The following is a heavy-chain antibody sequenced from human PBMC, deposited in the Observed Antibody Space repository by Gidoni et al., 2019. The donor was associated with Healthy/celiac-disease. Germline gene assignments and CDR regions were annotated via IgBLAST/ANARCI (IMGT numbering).Heavy chain of an antibody. J-gene: IGHJ4*02. V-gene: IGHV4-39*01. D-gene: IGHD3-3*01. CDR3: ARLYRSGYYKGGDY. Sequence: QLQLQESGPGLVKPSETLSLTCTVSGGSISSSSYYWGWIRQPPGKGLEWIGSIYYSGSTYYNPSLKSRVTISVDTSKNQFSLKLSSVTAADTAVYYCARLYRSGYYKGGDYWGQGTLVTVSS. CDR2: IYYSGST. CDR1: GGSISSSSYY.